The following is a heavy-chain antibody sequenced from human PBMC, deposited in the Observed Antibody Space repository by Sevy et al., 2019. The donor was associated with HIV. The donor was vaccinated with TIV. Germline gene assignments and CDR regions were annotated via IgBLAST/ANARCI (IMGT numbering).Heavy chain of an antibody. CDR2: INHSGNT. J-gene: IGHJ4*02. D-gene: IGHD3-9*01. CDR1: GGSFNDYS. V-gene: IGHV4-34*01. Sequence: SETLSLTCAVFGGSFNDYSWTWIRQPPRKGLEWIGEINHSGNTNYNPSLKTRVTISVDRSKNQFSLELRSVTAADTAVYYCATVRLRSFDRVSSSLQFDSWSQGTLVTVSS. CDR3: ATVRLRSFDRVSSSLQFDS.